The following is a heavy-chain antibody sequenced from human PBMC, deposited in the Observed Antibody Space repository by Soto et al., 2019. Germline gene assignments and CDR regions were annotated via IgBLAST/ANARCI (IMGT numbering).Heavy chain of an antibody. CDR1: GFTFSSYA. CDR2: ITGSGSST. J-gene: IGHJ4*02. D-gene: IGHD5-18*01. Sequence: EVQLLESGGGLIQPGGSLRLSCAASGFTFSSYAMTWVRQAPGKGLEWVSTITGSGSSTFYADSVKGRFTISRDNSTNTLYLQINILRAEDTAVYYCAKFPSGDTYAPDYWGQGTLVTVSS. CDR3: AKFPSGDTYAPDY. V-gene: IGHV3-23*01.